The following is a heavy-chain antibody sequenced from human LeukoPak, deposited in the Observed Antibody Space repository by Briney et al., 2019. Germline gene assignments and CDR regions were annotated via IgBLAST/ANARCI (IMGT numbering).Heavy chain of an antibody. V-gene: IGHV3-23*01. CDR3: ANGVTTYDY. J-gene: IGHJ4*02. CDR1: GFTFSSYA. Sequence: GGSLRLSCEASGFTFSSYAMTWVRQAPGKGLEWVSSISGSGDSTYYADSVKGRFSITRDNSKNTLYQQMNSLSAEDTAVYFCANGVTTYDYWDQGTLVTVSS. CDR2: ISGSGDST. D-gene: IGHD4-17*01.